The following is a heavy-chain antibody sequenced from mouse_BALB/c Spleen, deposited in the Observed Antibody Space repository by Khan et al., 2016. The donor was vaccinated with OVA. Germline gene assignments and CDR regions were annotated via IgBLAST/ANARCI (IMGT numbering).Heavy chain of an antibody. J-gene: IGHJ3*01. D-gene: IGHD1-2*01. CDR3: ARSGYGFFAY. V-gene: IGHV1-80*01. Sequence: QVQLKESGAELVRPGSSVKISCKASGYVFSSYWMNWVKQRPGQGLEWIGQIYPGDGDTKYTGKFKGKVTLTADTSSSTAYMQISSLTSEDSAVYFGARSGYGFFAYWGQGTMVTVSA. CDR2: IYPGDGDT. CDR1: GYVFSSYW.